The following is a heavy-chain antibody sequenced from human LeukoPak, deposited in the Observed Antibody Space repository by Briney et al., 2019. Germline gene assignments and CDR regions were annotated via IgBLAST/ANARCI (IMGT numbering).Heavy chain of an antibody. Sequence: SSETLSLTCTVSGGSISSSSYYWGWIRQPPGKGLEWIGSIYYSGSTYYNPSLKSRVTISVDTSKNQFSLKLSSVTAADTAVYYCASGKYYYDSSGYYPFDYWGQGTLVTVSS. V-gene: IGHV4-39*07. J-gene: IGHJ4*02. CDR3: ASGKYYYDSSGYYPFDY. CDR1: GGSISSSSYY. CDR2: IYYSGST. D-gene: IGHD3-22*01.